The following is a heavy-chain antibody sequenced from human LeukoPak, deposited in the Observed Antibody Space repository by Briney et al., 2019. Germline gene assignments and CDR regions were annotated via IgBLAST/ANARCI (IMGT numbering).Heavy chain of an antibody. Sequence: PSETLSLTCTVSGGSISSYYWSWIRQPPGKGLEWIGYIYYSGSTNYNPSLKSRVTISVDTSKNQFSLKLSSVTAADTAVYYCARGPLRINSSGWKQGYMHYYGMDVWGQGTTVTVSS. CDR2: IYYSGST. J-gene: IGHJ6*02. D-gene: IGHD6-19*01. V-gene: IGHV4-59*01. CDR3: ARGPLRINSSGWKQGYMHYYGMDV. CDR1: GGSISSYY.